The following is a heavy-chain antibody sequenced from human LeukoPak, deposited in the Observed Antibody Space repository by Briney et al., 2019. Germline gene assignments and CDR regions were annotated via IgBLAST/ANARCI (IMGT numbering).Heavy chain of an antibody. CDR2: ISDSGGST. V-gene: IGHV3-23*01. Sequence: PGGSLRLSCAASGFTFSSYAMSWVGQAPGKGLEWVSAISDSGGSTYDADSVKGRFTISRDNSKNTLYLQMNSLRAEDTAVYYWAKDTSIGRYCTNGVCSPFDYWGQGTLVTVSS. D-gene: IGHD2-8*01. J-gene: IGHJ4*02. CDR1: GFTFSSYA. CDR3: AKDTSIGRYCTNGVCSPFDY.